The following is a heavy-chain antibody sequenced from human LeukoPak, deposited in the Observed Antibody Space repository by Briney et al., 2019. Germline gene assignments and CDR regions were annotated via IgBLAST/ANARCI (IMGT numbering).Heavy chain of an antibody. CDR1: GYSISSGYY. CDR3: AREGNYYDSSGYSNFDC. V-gene: IGHV4-38-2*02. CDR2: IYHSGNT. Sequence: PSETLSLTCAVPGYSISSGYYWGWIRQPPGKGLEWIGSIYHSGNTYYNPSLKSRVTISVDTSKNQFSLKLSSVTAADTAVYYCAREGNYYDSSGYSNFDCWGQGTLVTVSS. D-gene: IGHD3-22*01. J-gene: IGHJ4*02.